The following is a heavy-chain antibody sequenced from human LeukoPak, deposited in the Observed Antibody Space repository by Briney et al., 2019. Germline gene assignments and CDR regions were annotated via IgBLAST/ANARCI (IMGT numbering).Heavy chain of an antibody. Sequence: GGSLRLSCAASGFTFSSYSMNWVRQAPGKGLEWVSYISSSSSTIYYADSVKGRSTISRDNAKNSLYLQMNSLRAEDTAVYYCARGGVQAGTPFDYWGQGTLVTVSS. V-gene: IGHV3-48*04. D-gene: IGHD6-19*01. CDR2: ISSSSSTI. CDR3: ARGGVQAGTPFDY. CDR1: GFTFSSYS. J-gene: IGHJ4*02.